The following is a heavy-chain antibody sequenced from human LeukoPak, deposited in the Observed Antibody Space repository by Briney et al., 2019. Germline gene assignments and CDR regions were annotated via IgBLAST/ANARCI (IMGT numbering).Heavy chain of an antibody. D-gene: IGHD5-24*01. Sequence: PSETLSLTCAVYGGSFSGYYWSWIRQPPGKGLEWIGEINHSGSTNYNPSLKSRVTISVDPSKNQFSLKLSSVTAADTAVYHCARLKRWLQPSYLYYYYGMDVWGQGTTVTVSS. CDR3: ARLKRWLQPSYLYYYYGMDV. CDR2: INHSGST. J-gene: IGHJ6*02. V-gene: IGHV4-34*01. CDR1: GGSFSGYY.